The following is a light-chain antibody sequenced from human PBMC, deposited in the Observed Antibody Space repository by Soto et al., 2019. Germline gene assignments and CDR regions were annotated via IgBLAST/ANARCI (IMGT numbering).Light chain of an antibody. Sequence: QSALTQPRSVSGSPGQSVTISCTGTSSDVGVYNYFSWYQQHPGKAPKVMIYDVSERPSGVPDRFSGYKSGNTASLTSSGLQAEDEADYYCCSYAGSPRYVFGTGTKLTVL. CDR1: SSDVGVYNY. CDR3: CSYAGSPRYV. CDR2: DVS. V-gene: IGLV2-11*01. J-gene: IGLJ1*01.